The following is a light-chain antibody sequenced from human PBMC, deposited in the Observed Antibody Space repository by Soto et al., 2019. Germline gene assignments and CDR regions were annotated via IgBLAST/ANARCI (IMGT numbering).Light chain of an antibody. CDR1: QSIGSW. CDR3: QQYNRYPIS. J-gene: IGKJ3*01. Sequence: DIQMTQSPSTLSASVGDRVIITCRASQSIGSWLAWYQQKPGKAPNLLIYKASSLESGVPSRFSGSGSGTECTLTISSMQPDEFATYYCQQYNRYPISFGPGPKVEIK. CDR2: KAS. V-gene: IGKV1-5*03.